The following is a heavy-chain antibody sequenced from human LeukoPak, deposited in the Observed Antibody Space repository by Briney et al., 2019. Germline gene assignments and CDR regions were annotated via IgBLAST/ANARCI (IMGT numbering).Heavy chain of an antibody. CDR2: ISGSGGST. CDR1: GFTFSSYA. D-gene: IGHD3-22*01. J-gene: IGHJ4*02. CDR3: ASTGARYYYDSSGYYSFDY. V-gene: IGHV3-23*01. Sequence: GGSLRLSCAASGFTFSSYAMSWVRQAPGKGLEWVSAISGSGGSTYYADSVKGRFTISRDNSENTLYLQMNSLRAEDTAVYYCASTGARYYYDSSGYYSFDYWGQGTLVTVSS.